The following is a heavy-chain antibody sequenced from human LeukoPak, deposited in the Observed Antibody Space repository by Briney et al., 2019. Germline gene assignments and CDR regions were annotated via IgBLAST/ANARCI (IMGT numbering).Heavy chain of an antibody. CDR3: AKKIGSSLGGFDY. J-gene: IGHJ4*02. V-gene: IGHV3-23*01. CDR1: GFTFSSYA. D-gene: IGHD3-10*01. Sequence: GGSLRLSCAASGFTFSSYAMNWVRQAPGKGLEWVSAISGSGDNTYYADSVKGRFTISRYNSKNTLYLQMNSLRAEDAAVYYCAKKIGSSLGGFDYWGQGTLVTVSS. CDR2: ISGSGDNT.